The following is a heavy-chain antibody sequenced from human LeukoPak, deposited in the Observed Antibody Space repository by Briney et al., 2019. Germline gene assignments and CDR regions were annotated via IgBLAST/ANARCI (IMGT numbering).Heavy chain of an antibody. V-gene: IGHV4-59*01. CDR2: IYYSGST. CDR3: ARDRCSCGSCHSDY. CDR1: GGSMSSYY. J-gene: IGHJ4*02. D-gene: IGHD2-15*01. Sequence: SETLSLTCTVSGGSMSSYYWSWTRQPPGKGLEWIGYIYYSGSTNYNPSLKSRVTISVDTSKNQFSLKLSSVTAADTAVYYCARDRCSCGSCHSDYWGQGTLVTVSS.